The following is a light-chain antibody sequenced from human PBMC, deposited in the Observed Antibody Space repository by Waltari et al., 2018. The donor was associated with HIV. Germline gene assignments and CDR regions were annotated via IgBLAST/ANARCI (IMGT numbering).Light chain of an antibody. J-gene: IGLJ2*01. V-gene: IGLV2-11*01. Sequence: QSALTQPRSVSGSPGQSVTISCTGTSSDVGGSYYVSWYQHHPGNAPKLLIYDVTKRPSGVPDRCSGAKSGNTASLTISGLQAEDEADYHCCSYAGSFTLIFGGGTTVTVL. CDR2: DVT. CDR1: SSDVGGSYY. CDR3: CSYAGSFTLI.